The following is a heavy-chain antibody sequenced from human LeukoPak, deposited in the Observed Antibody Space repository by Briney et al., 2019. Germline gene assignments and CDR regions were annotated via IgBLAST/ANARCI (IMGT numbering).Heavy chain of an antibody. CDR3: ARGEVDTAMAHYFDY. V-gene: IGHV3-64*01. D-gene: IGHD5-18*01. CDR2: ISSNGGST. CDR1: GFTFSSYA. J-gene: IGHJ4*02. Sequence: GGCLRLSCAASGFTFSSYAMHWVRQAPGKGLEYVSSISSNGGSTYYANSVKGRFTISRDNSKNTLYLQMGSLRAEDMAVYYCARGEVDTAMAHYFDYWGQGTLVTVSS.